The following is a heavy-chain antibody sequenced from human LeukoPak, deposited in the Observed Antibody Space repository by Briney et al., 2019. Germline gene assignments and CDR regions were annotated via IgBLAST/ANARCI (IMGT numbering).Heavy chain of an antibody. V-gene: IGHV1-69*04. CDR1: GGTFSSYA. Sequence: GASVKVSCKASGGTFSSYAISWVRQAPGQGLEWMGRIIPILGIANYAQKFQGRVTITADKSTSTAYMELSSLRSEDTAVYYCARGGPGVDGYNYAFDIWGQGKRVTVSS. CDR3: ARGGPGVDGYNYAFDI. CDR2: IIPILGIA. J-gene: IGHJ3*02. D-gene: IGHD5-24*01.